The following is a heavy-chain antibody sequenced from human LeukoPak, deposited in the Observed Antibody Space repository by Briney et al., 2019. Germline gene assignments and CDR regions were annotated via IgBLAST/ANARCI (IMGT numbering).Heavy chain of an antibody. CDR2: IYNSGIT. Sequence: PETLSLTCTVSGGSVSSGNYYWSWIRQPPGKGLEWIGYIYNSGITNYNPSLKSRVTISVDTSKNQFSLKLSSVTAADTAVYYCARRASGSGSYYWGQGTLVTVSS. V-gene: IGHV4-61*01. J-gene: IGHJ4*02. CDR1: GGSVSSGNYY. D-gene: IGHD3-10*01. CDR3: ARRASGSGSYY.